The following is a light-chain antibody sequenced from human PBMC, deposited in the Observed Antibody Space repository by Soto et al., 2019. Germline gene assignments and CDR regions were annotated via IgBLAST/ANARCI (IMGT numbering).Light chain of an antibody. Sequence: QSALTQPASVSGSPGQSITISCTGTSSDVGGYNYVSWYQQHTGKAPKLMIYDVSNRPSGVSNRFSASKSGGTASLTISGLQAEDEAYYYCSSYSRSTTHVVFGGGTKLTVL. CDR1: SSDVGGYNY. J-gene: IGLJ2*01. CDR2: DVS. CDR3: SSYSRSTTHVV. V-gene: IGLV2-14*01.